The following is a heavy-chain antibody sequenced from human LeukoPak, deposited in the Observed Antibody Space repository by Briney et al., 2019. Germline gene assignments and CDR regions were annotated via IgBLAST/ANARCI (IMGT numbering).Heavy chain of an antibody. CDR1: GGSISSYY. J-gene: IGHJ4*02. Sequence: SETLSLTCTVSGGSISSYYWSWIRQPPGKGLEWIGYIYHSGSTCYNPSLKSRVTISVDRSKNQFSLKLSSVTAADTAMYYCARDGSARYYFDYWGQGTLVTVSS. CDR2: IYHSGST. CDR3: ARDGSARYYFDY. V-gene: IGHV4-59*12.